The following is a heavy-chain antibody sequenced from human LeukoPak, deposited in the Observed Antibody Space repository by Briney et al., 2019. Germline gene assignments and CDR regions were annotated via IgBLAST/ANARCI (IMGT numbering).Heavy chain of an antibody. D-gene: IGHD2-15*01. J-gene: IGHJ5*02. CDR2: ISADGGAT. CDR3: ARGPHNRGGRFSWFDP. Sequence: GSLRLSCAASRFDFTTSAMNWVRQAPGDRLEWVSGISADGGATYYVDSVKGRFTISRDNSKRTLYLQMNGLRAEDMAFYYCARGPHNRGGRFSWFDPWGQGTLVTVSS. V-gene: IGHV3-23*01. CDR1: RFDFTTSA.